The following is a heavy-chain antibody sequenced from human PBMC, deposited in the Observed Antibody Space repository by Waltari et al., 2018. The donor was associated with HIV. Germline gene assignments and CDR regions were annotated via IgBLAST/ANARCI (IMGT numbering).Heavy chain of an antibody. J-gene: IGHJ4*02. CDR2: VNPNRGGT. CDR3: ARDPYYDSSGYYPTLVY. V-gene: IGHV1-2*02. CDR1: GSTFTGYY. Sequence: QVQLVQSGAEVKKPGASVKVSCKASGSTFTGYYMHWVRQAPGQGREWMGWVNPNRGGTNDGQKFQGRGTMTRDTYISTAYMELSRLRSDDTAVYYCARDPYYDSSGYYPTLVYWGQGTLVTVSS. D-gene: IGHD3-22*01.